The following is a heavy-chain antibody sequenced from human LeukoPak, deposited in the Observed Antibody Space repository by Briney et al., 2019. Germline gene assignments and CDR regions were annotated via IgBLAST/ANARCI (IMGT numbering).Heavy chain of an antibody. J-gene: IGHJ4*02. CDR3: ARGDIVVVTAIS. CDR1: GFTFSSYS. Sequence: PGGSLRLSCAASGFTFSSYSMNWVRQAPGKGLEWVSSISSSSSYIYYADSVKGRFTISRDNAKNSLYLQMNSLRAEDTAVYCCARGDIVVVTAISWGQGTLVTVSS. D-gene: IGHD2-21*02. CDR2: ISSSSSYI. V-gene: IGHV3-21*01.